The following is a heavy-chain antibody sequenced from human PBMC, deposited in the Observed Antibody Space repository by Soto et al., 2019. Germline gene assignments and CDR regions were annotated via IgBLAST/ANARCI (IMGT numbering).Heavy chain of an antibody. J-gene: IGHJ6*02. Sequence: ASETLSLTCTVSGGSISSYYWSWIRQPPGKGLEWIGYIYYSGSTNYNPSLKSRVTISVDTSKNQFSLKLSSVTAADTAVYYCARDLNPYYYDSSGYYPLWCYYYGMDVWGQGTTVTVSS. D-gene: IGHD3-22*01. V-gene: IGHV4-59*01. CDR1: GGSISSYY. CDR3: ARDLNPYYYDSSGYYPLWCYYYGMDV. CDR2: IYYSGST.